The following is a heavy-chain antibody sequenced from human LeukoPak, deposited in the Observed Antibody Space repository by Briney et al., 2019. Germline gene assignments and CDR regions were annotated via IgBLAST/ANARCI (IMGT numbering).Heavy chain of an antibody. J-gene: IGHJ4*02. CDR2: IYYSGST. CDR3: ASLAVAGLSEGY. CDR1: GGSISSDSYY. V-gene: IGHV4-39*01. D-gene: IGHD6-19*01. Sequence: SSETLSLTCTVSGGSISSDSYYWAWIRQPPGKGLEWIASIYYSGSTYYNPSLKSRVTISVDTSRNQFSLKLSSVTAADTAVYYCASLAVAGLSEGYWGQGTLIIVSS.